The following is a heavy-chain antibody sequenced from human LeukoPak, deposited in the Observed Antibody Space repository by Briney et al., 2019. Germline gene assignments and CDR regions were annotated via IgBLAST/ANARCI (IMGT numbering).Heavy chain of an antibody. J-gene: IGHJ3*02. CDR2: INPNSGGT. CDR1: GYTFTGHY. CDR3: ARCSTPHWIFDAFDI. D-gene: IGHD1-1*01. Sequence: ASVKVSCKASGYTFTGHYMHWVRQAPGQGPEWMGWINPNSGGTNYAQKFQGRVTMTRDTSISTAYMELSGLRSDDTAVYYCARCSTPHWIFDAFDIGGQGTMVTVSS. V-gene: IGHV1-2*02.